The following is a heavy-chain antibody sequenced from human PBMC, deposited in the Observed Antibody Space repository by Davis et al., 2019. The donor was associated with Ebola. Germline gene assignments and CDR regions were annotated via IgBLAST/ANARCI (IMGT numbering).Heavy chain of an antibody. CDR2: FDPEDGET. CDR3: AAWVDTAMATDYYYGKDV. CDR1: GYTLTELS. Sequence: ASVKVSCKVSGYTLTELSMHWVRQAPGKGLEWMGGFDPEDGETIYAQKFQGRVTMTEDTSTDTAYMELSSLRSEDTAVYYCAAWVDTAMATDYYYGKDVWGQGTTVTVSS. J-gene: IGHJ6*02. D-gene: IGHD5-18*01. V-gene: IGHV1-24*01.